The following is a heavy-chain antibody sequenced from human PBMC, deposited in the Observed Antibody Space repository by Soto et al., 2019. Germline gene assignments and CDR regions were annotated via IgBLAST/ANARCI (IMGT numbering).Heavy chain of an antibody. J-gene: IGHJ5*02. CDR3: ATFRRDITMVRGVSGFFWFDP. V-gene: IGHV4-31*03. CDR1: GGSISSGGYY. CDR2: IYHSGST. Sequence: PSETLSLTCTVSGGSISSGGYYWSWIRQHPGKGLEWIGYIYHSGSTYYNPSLKSRVTISVDTSKNQFSLKLSSVTAADTAVYYCATFRRDITMVRGVSGFFWFDPWGQGTLVTVYS. D-gene: IGHD3-10*01.